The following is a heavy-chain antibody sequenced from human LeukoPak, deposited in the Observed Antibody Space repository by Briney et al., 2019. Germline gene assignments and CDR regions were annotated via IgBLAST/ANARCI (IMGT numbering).Heavy chain of an antibody. CDR1: GYTFTGYY. D-gene: IGHD2-2*01. CDR2: INPNSGGT. V-gene: IGHV1-2*02. J-gene: IGHJ1*01. Sequence: ASVKVSCKASGYTFTGYYMHWVRQAPGQGLEWMGWINPNSGGTNYAQKFQGRVTMTRDTSISTAYMELSRLRSDDTAVYYCLGYCSSTSCSPHAPHFQHWGQGTLVTVSS. CDR3: LGYCSSTSCSPHAPHFQH.